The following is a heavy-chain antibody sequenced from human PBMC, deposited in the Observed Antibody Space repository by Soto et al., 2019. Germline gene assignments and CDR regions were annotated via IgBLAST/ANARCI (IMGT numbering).Heavy chain of an antibody. CDR3: ARLGAFYQAMDS. V-gene: IGHV4-59*08. J-gene: IGHJ1*01. CDR1: GGSISSNY. CDR2: IYYSGST. Sequence: SETLSLTCTVSGGSISSNYWSWIRQPPGKGLEWIGYIYYSGSTNYNPSLKSRVTISVDTSKNQFSLKLSSVTAADTAVYFCARLGAFYQAMDSWGQGTLVTVSS. D-gene: IGHD2-2*01.